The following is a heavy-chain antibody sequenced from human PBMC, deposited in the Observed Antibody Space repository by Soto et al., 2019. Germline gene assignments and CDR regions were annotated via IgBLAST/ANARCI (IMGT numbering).Heavy chain of an antibody. J-gene: IGHJ4*02. V-gene: IGHV4-31*03. CDR2: IYYTGNT. Sequence: QVQLQESGPGLVKPSQTLSLTCTVSGGSISSGGTGSYWTWIRQLPGKGLEWIGYIYYTGNTYSTPSLKSRPTISIDTSENQFSLKLTSVTAADTDVYFCASGHDAYKVRYWGQGTLVTVSS. CDR3: ASGHDAYKVRY. CDR1: GGSISSGGTGSY. D-gene: IGHD1-1*01.